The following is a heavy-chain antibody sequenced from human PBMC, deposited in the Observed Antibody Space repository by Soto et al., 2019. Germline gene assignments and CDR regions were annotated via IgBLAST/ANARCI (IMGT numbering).Heavy chain of an antibody. D-gene: IGHD1-26*01. CDR2: ISHGGST. CDR1: GGSINSSYW. V-gene: IGHV4-4*02. CDR3: ARDGSGIQAFDY. J-gene: IGHJ4*02. Sequence: QVQLQESGPGLVKPSETLSLTCVVSGGSINSSYWWNWVRQPPGRGLEWIGEISHGGSTNFNPSLKSRATISVDKSKNHLSLELDSVTAADTAVYYCARDGSGIQAFDYWGKGTLVTVSS.